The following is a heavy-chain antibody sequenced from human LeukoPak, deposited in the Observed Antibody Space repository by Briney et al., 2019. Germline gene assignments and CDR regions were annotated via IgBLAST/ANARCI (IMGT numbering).Heavy chain of an antibody. CDR3: ARSKRYCSSTSCYTGYNWFDP. D-gene: IGHD2-2*02. Sequence: GAPVKVSCKASGGTFSSYAISWVRQAPGQGLEWMGGIIPIFGTANYAQKFQGRVTITTDESTSTAYMELSSLRSEDTAVYYCARSKRYCSSTSCYTGYNWFDPWGQGTLVTVSS. J-gene: IGHJ5*02. CDR1: GGTFSSYA. V-gene: IGHV1-69*05. CDR2: IIPIFGTA.